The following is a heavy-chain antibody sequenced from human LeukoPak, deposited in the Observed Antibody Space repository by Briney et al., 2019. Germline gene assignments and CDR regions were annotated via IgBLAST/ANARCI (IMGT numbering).Heavy chain of an antibody. Sequence: GGSLRLSCAASGFTFSSYSMNWVRQAPGKGLEWVSSISSSSSYIYYADSVKGRFTISRDNAKNSLYLQMNSLRAEDTAVYYCARDAGRGGHYYYYYYMDVWGKGTTVTISS. CDR3: ARDAGRGGHYYYYYYMDV. D-gene: IGHD3-10*01. J-gene: IGHJ6*03. CDR2: ISSSSSYI. CDR1: GFTFSSYS. V-gene: IGHV3-21*01.